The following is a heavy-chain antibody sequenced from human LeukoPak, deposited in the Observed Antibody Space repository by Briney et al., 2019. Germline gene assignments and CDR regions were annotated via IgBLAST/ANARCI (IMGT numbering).Heavy chain of an antibody. CDR2: INPNSGGT. CDR1: GYTFTGYY. D-gene: IGHD2-2*01. V-gene: IGHV1-2*02. J-gene: IGHJ6*03. CDR3: ARWAGYCSSTSCYDYYYYMDV. Sequence: ASVKVSCKASGYTFTGYYMHWVRQAPGQGLEWMGWINPNSGGTNYAQKFQGRVTMTRDTSISTAYMGLSRLRSDDTAVYYCARWAGYCSSTSCYDYYYYMDVWGKGTTVTISS.